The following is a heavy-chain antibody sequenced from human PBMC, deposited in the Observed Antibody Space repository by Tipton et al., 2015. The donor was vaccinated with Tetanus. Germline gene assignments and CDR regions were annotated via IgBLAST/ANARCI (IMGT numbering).Heavy chain of an antibody. CDR1: GGTFSSYA. CDR3: ARGADYYDSSGYKVGAFDI. J-gene: IGHJ3*02. V-gene: IGHV1-69*01. D-gene: IGHD3-22*01. Sequence: QLVQSGAEVKKPGSSVKVSCKASGGTFSSYAISWVRQAPGQGLEWMGGIITIFGTANYAQKFQGRVTITADESTSTAYMELSSLRSEDTAVYYCARGADYYDSSGYKVGAFDIWGQGTMVTVSS. CDR2: IITIFGTA.